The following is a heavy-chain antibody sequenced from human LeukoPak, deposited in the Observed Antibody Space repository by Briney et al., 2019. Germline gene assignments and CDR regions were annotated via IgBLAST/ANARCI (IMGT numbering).Heavy chain of an antibody. V-gene: IGHV4-59*01. Sequence: SETLSLTCTVSGGSISSYYWSWTRQPPGKGLEWIGYIYYSGSTNYNPSLKSRVTISVDTSKNQFSLKLSSVTAADTAVYYCARRYSNPPDYYYYMDVWGKGTTVTVSS. J-gene: IGHJ6*03. CDR1: GGSISSYY. CDR2: IYYSGST. CDR3: ARRYSNPPDYYYYMDV. D-gene: IGHD4-11*01.